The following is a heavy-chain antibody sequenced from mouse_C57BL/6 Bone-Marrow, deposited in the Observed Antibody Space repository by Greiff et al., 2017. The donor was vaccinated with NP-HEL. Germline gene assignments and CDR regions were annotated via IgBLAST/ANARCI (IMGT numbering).Heavy chain of an antibody. CDR2: IQPNSGST. V-gene: IGHV1-64*01. Sequence: QVQLQQPGAELVKPRASVKLSCKASGYTFTSYWMHWVKQRPGQGLEWIGMIQPNSGSTNYNEKFKSKATLTVDKSSSTAYMQLSSLTSEDSAVYYCARSGWLLRYAMDYWGQGTSVTVSS. J-gene: IGHJ4*01. CDR1: GYTFTSYW. CDR3: ARSGWLLRYAMDY. D-gene: IGHD2-3*01.